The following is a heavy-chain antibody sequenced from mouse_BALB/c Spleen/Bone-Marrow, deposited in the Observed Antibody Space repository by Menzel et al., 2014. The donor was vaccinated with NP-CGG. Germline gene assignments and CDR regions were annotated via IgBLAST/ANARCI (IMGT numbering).Heavy chain of an antibody. CDR2: IRNKANGYTT. D-gene: IGHD2-3*01. J-gene: IGHJ2*01. CDR1: GFTFTDYY. CDR3: ARGGNDLDY. Sequence: VQLKESGGGLVQPGGSLRLSCATSGFTFTDYYMSWVRQPPGKALEWLGFIRNKANGYTTEYSASVKGRFTISRDNSQSILYLQMNTLRAEDSATYYCARGGNDLDYWGQGTTLTASS. V-gene: IGHV7-3*02.